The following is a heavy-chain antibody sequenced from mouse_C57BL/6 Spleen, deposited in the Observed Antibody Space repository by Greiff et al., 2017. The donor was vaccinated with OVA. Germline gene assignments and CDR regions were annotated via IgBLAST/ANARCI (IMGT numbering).Heavy chain of an antibody. CDR1: GYTFTSYW. V-gene: IGHV1-55*01. D-gene: IGHD3-3*01. CDR2: IYPGSGST. J-gene: IGHJ4*01. Sequence: QVQLQQPGAELVKPGASVKMSCKASGYTFTSYWITWVKQRPGQGLEWIGDIYPGSGSTNYNEKFKSKATLTVDTASSTAYMQLSSLTSEDAAVDYCAREGGRAMDYWGQGTSVTVSS. CDR3: AREGGRAMDY.